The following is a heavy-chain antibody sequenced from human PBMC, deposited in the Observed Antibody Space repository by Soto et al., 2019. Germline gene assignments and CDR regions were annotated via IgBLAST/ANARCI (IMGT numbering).Heavy chain of an antibody. CDR1: GGSISSYY. V-gene: IGHV4-59*01. D-gene: IGHD4-17*01. CDR3: ARSPDYGDYGDYFDY. CDR2: IYYSGST. Sequence: SETLSLTCTVSGGSISSYYWSWIRQPPGKGLEWIGYIYYSGSTNYNPSLKSRVTISVDTSKNQVSLKLSSVTAADTAVYYCARSPDYGDYGDYFDYWGQGTLVTVSS. J-gene: IGHJ4*02.